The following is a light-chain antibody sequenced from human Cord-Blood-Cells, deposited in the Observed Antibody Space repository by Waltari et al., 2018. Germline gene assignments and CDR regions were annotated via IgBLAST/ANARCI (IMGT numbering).Light chain of an antibody. Sequence: NFMLTQPHPVSEPPGKTVTTSCPPSSASMASNYVQGYQQRPGSSPTTVIYEDNQRPSGVPDRFSGSIDSSSNSASLTISGLKTEDEADYYCQSYDSSNQVFGGGTKLTVL. V-gene: IGLV6-57*01. CDR3: QSYDSSNQV. CDR1: SASMASNY. CDR2: EDN. J-gene: IGLJ3*02.